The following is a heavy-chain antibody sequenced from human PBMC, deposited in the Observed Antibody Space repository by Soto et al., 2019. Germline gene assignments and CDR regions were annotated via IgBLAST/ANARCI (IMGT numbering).Heavy chain of an antibody. J-gene: IGHJ5*02. D-gene: IGHD3-10*01. CDR1: GGSISSYY. CDR3: ARDAMVRGVTLHHNWFDP. V-gene: IGHV4-59*01. CDR2: IYYSGST. Sequence: SETLSLTCTVSGGSISSYYWSWIRQPPGKGLEWIGYIYYSGSTNYNPSLKSRVTISVDTSKNQFSLKLSSVTAADTAVYYCARDAMVRGVTLHHNWFDPWGQGTLVTVSS.